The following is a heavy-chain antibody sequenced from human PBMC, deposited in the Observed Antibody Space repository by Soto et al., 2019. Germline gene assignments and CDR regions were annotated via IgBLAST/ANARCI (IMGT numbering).Heavy chain of an antibody. Sequence: SETLSLTCTVSGGSLSSYYWTWIRQPPGKGLEWIGYVYYSGNTNYNPSLKTRVTISVDTSKNQFSLTLGSVTAADTPGYYCSNLRWGDYGGIFGPWGQGHRVTVS. CDR1: GGSLSSYY. CDR2: VYYSGNT. V-gene: IGHV4-59*01. D-gene: IGHD4-17*01. CDR3: SNLRWGDYGGIFGP. J-gene: IGHJ5*02.